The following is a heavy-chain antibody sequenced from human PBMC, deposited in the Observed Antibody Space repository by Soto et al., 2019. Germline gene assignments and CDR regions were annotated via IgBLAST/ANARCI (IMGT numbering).Heavy chain of an antibody. CDR3: ARPGDCTGGSCYFFLY. Sequence: QVQLVESGGGVVQPGKSLRLSCAASGFTFSGYGMHWVRQAPGKGLEWVAVIWYDGVNKYYVDSVKGRFTISRDNSKNTVYLQMNSLRAEDTAVYYCARPGDCTGGSCYFFLYWGQGTLVTVSS. V-gene: IGHV3-33*01. D-gene: IGHD2-15*01. CDR2: IWYDGVNK. CDR1: GFTFSGYG. J-gene: IGHJ4*02.